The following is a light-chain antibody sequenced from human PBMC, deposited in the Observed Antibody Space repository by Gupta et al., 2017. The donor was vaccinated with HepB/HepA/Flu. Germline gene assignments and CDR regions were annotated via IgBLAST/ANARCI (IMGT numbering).Light chain of an antibody. J-gene: IGKJ5*01. Sequence: ELVLTQSPPTLSFSPGERATRSCRASQSVSSYLAWYQQKPGQAPRLLIYDASNRATVIPARFSGSGCGTDFTITISSLEPEDFAVYYCQQLSNWPPSITFGQGTRLEIK. CDR2: DAS. CDR3: QQLSNWPPSIT. CDR1: QSVSSY. V-gene: IGKV3-11*01.